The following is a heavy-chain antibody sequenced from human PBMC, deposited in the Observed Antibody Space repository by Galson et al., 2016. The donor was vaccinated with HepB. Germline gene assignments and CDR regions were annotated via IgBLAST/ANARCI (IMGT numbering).Heavy chain of an antibody. CDR3: ARSMGYSFNSGFDWFDP. Sequence: SETLCLTCTVSGGSISRNYWSWIRQPPGKGLELIGYISYSGSTNYNPSLKSRVTISGDTSKNQFSLRLSSVTAADTALYYCARSMGYSFNSGFDWFDPWGQGTLVTVSS. CDR2: ISYSGST. V-gene: IGHV4-59*01. CDR1: GGSISRNY. D-gene: IGHD5-18*01. J-gene: IGHJ5*02.